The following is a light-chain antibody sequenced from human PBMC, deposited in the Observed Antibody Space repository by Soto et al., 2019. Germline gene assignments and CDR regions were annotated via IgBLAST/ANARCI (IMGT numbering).Light chain of an antibody. CDR3: QQYGTSPQT. Sequence: MVVPQAPAARSVSPGERARLCCRASQSVGSDLAWYQQKPGQAPRLLIFASYIRATGVPDRFSVSGSGTDFTLTLYRPATEAFPVYHAQQYGTSPQTFGQGTQVDIK. CDR1: QSVGSD. J-gene: IGKJ1*01. V-gene: IGKV3-20*01. CDR2: ASY.